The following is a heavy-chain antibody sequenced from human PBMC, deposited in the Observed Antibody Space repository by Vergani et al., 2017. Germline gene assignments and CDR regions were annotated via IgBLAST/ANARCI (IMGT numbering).Heavy chain of an antibody. Sequence: EVQLVESGGGLVKSGGSLRLSCVASGFTFTDAWMSWVRQAPGKGLEWIGHIRNKANSYTTEYAPSVKGRFIISRDDSRNTLYLDVISLETEDTAVYYCTIDLATPSPPDGRNYFDHWGQGTLVTVSS. J-gene: IGHJ4*02. CDR2: IRNKANSYTT. V-gene: IGHV3-15*05. CDR1: GFTFTDAW. D-gene: IGHD1-14*01. CDR3: TIDLATPSPPDGRNYFDH.